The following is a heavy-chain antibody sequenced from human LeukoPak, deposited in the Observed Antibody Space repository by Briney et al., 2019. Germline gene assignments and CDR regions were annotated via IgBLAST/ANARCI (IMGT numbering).Heavy chain of an antibody. D-gene: IGHD6-19*01. CDR1: GFIFSSYW. CDR2: IHSDGSDT. CDR3: AREGNSGWRDDGFDI. V-gene: IGHV3-74*01. J-gene: IGHJ3*02. Sequence: GGSLRLSCAASGFIFSSYWMHWVRQARGKGLVWVSRIHSDGSDTTYADSVKGRFTISRDNAKNTLYLQMNSLRAEDTAVYYCAREGNSGWRDDGFDIWGQGTMVTVSS.